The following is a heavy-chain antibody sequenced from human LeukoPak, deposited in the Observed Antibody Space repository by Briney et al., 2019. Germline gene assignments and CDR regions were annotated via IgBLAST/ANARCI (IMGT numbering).Heavy chain of an antibody. CDR2: ISGSGGST. V-gene: IGHV3-23*01. Sequence: NPGGSLRLSCAASGFTFSSYWMHWVRQAPGKGLEWVSAISGSGGSTYYADSVEGRFTISRDNSKNTLYLQMNSLRAEDTAVYYCAKRLNCSSTSCYDLFDYWGQGTLVTVSS. CDR1: GFTFSSYW. D-gene: IGHD2-2*01. CDR3: AKRLNCSSTSCYDLFDY. J-gene: IGHJ4*02.